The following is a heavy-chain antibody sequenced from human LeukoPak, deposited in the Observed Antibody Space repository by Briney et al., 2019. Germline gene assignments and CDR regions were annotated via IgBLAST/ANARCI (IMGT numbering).Heavy chain of an antibody. CDR1: GFTFSSYG. CDR2: ISYDGSNK. V-gene: IGHV3-30*18. CDR3: AKEDSYGYSAFDI. D-gene: IGHD5-18*01. J-gene: IGHJ3*02. Sequence: GRSLRLSCAASGFTFSSYGMHWVRQAPGKGLEWVAVISYDGSNKCYADSVKGRFTISRDNSKNTLYLQMNSLRAEDTAVYYCAKEDSYGYSAFDIWGQGTMVTVSS.